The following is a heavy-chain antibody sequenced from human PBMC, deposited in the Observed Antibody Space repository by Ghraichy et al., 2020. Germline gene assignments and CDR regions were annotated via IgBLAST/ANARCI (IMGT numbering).Heavy chain of an antibody. CDR3: ARLPLPRRAAVGDWYFDL. CDR1: AFTFSSYA. CDR2: VSFHGSTI. Sequence: GGSLRLSCVASASAFTFSSYAMNWIRQAPGKGLEWVAVVSFHGSTIHYADSVRGRFTISRDNSKNTLYLQMNSLRAEDTAVYYCARLPLPRRAAVGDWYFDLWGRGTLVTVSS. D-gene: IGHD6-13*01. J-gene: IGHJ2*01. V-gene: IGHV3-30-3*01.